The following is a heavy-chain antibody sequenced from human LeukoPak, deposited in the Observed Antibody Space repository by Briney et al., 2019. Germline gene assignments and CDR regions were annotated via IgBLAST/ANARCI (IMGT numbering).Heavy chain of an antibody. CDR1: GGSISSYY. Sequence: PSETLSLTCTVSGGSISSYYWSWLRQPPGKGLEGIGYIYTSGSTNYNPSLKSRVTLSVDTSKNQFSLKLSSVTAADTAVYYCARSQRGSSWSSFDYWGQGTLVTVSS. D-gene: IGHD6-6*01. CDR2: IYTSGST. CDR3: ARSQRGSSWSSFDY. V-gene: IGHV4-4*09. J-gene: IGHJ4*02.